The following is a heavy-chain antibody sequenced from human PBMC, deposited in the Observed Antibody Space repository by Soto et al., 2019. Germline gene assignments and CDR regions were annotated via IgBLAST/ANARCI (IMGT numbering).Heavy chain of an antibody. D-gene: IGHD2-21*02. CDR2: IYNSGST. CDR1: GGSISRAGYS. CDR3: ASSRVVTTYFDY. Sequence: QLQLQESGSRLVKPSQTLSLTCAVSGGSISRAGYSWSWIRQSPGKGLEWIGYIYNSGSTFYNPTLKSRLTISVDRSKNQLSLQLNSVTAPDTAVYYCASSRVVTTYFDYGSQGSLVTVSS. V-gene: IGHV4-30-2*06. J-gene: IGHJ4*02.